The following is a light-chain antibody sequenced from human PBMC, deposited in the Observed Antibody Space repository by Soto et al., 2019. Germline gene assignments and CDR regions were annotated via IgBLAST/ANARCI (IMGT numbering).Light chain of an antibody. CDR1: ESVSSSY. Sequence: DIVLTQAPGTLSLSQGESATLSCRASESVSSSYLAWYTQKHGQAPRLLIYDASNRATGIPARVCGRWSGTDFTLTVSSLEPEDCEVYYCQQYTSSPFTFGPGTKVDI. CDR3: QQYTSSPFT. V-gene: IGKV3-20*01. CDR2: DAS. J-gene: IGKJ3*01.